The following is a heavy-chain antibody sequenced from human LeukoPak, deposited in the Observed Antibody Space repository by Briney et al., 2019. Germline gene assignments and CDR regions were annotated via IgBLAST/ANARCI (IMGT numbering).Heavy chain of an antibody. V-gene: IGHV3-21*04. Sequence: GGSLRLSCAASGFTFSSYTMNWVRQAPGKGLEWVSTVSDSSNKHYSDSVKGRFTISRDNAKNSLYLQLNSLSAEDTALYYCARDWRSGYSIDNWGQGTLVTVS. D-gene: IGHD5-12*01. CDR1: GFTFSSYT. J-gene: IGHJ4*02. CDR2: VSDSSNK. CDR3: ARDWRSGYSIDN.